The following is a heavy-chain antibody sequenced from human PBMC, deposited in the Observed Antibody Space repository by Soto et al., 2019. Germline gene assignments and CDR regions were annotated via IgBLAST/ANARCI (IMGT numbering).Heavy chain of an antibody. CDR2: IYHSGST. V-gene: IGHV4-30-2*01. J-gene: IGHJ4*02. CDR1: GGSISSGGYS. D-gene: IGHD3-10*01. Sequence: SETLSLTCAVSGGSISSGGYSWSWIRQPPGKGLEWIGYIYHSGSTYYNPSLKSRVTISVDRSKNQFSLKLSSVTAADTAVYYFARAVEYYYGSGSYKFEYWGPGTLVAFSS. CDR3: ARAVEYYYGSGSYKFEY.